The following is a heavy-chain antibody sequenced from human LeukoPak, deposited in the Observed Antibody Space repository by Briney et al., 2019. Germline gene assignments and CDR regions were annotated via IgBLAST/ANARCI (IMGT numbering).Heavy chain of an antibody. J-gene: IGHJ5*02. CDR3: ARDPVRGYCSSTSGYINWFDP. CDR2: INPYNGGT. Sequence: GASVKVSCEASGYTITGYYMHWVRQAPGQGLECMGWINPYNGGTNYAQKFQGRVTMTRDTSITTAYMELSRLRSDDTAVYYCARDPVRGYCSSTSGYINWFDPWGQGTLVTVSS. D-gene: IGHD2-2*01. CDR1: GYTITGYY. V-gene: IGHV1-2*02.